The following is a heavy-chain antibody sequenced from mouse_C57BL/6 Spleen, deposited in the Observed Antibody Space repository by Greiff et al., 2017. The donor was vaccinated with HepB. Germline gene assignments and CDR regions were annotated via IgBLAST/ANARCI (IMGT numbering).Heavy chain of an antibody. CDR3: ARGGGSSYGYFDV. D-gene: IGHD1-1*01. CDR2: IDPSDSYA. J-gene: IGHJ1*03. V-gene: IGHV1-69*01. CDR1: GYPFTSYW. Sequence: QVQLQQPGAELVMPGASVKLSCKASGYPFTSYWMHWVKRRPGQGLEWIGEIDPSDSYANYNQKFKGKSTLTVDKSSSTAYMQLSSLTSEDSAVYYCARGGGSSYGYFDVWGTGTTVTVSS.